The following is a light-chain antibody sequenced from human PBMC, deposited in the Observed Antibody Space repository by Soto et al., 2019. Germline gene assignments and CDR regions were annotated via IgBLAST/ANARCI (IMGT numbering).Light chain of an antibody. CDR3: QQRSNWLT. CDR1: QSVSSY. J-gene: IGKJ4*01. Sequence: EIVLTQSPATLSLSPGERATLSCRASQSVSSYLAWYQQKPGQAPRLLIYDASSRATGIPSRFSGSGSGTDFTITISSLEPEDFAFYYCQQRSNWLTFGGGTKVEI. V-gene: IGKV3-11*01. CDR2: DAS.